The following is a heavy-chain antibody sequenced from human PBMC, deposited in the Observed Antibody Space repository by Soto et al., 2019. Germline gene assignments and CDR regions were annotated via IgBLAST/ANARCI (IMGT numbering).Heavy chain of an antibody. D-gene: IGHD6-6*01. Sequence: PSVTLRLTCTVSGGSISSRGYYWSWKRQHPGKGLEWIGYIYYSGSTYYNPSLKSRVTISVDTSKNQFSLKLSFVTAADTALYYCARVVSSSSPYFDYWGQGTLVTVSS. CDR2: IYYSGST. CDR3: ARVVSSSSPYFDY. CDR1: GGSISSRGYY. V-gene: IGHV4-31*03. J-gene: IGHJ4*02.